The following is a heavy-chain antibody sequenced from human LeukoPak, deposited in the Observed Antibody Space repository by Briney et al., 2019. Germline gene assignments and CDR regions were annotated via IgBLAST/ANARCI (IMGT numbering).Heavy chain of an antibody. V-gene: IGHV1-69*05. CDR2: IIPIFGTA. D-gene: IGHD6-19*01. CDR1: GGTFSSYA. Sequence: SVKVSCRASGGTFSSYAISWVRQAPGQGLEWMGGIIPIFGTANYAQKFQGRVTITTDESTSTAYMELSSLRSEDTAVYYCARGGSSSGSIDYWGQGTLVTVSS. CDR3: ARGGSSSGSIDY. J-gene: IGHJ4*02.